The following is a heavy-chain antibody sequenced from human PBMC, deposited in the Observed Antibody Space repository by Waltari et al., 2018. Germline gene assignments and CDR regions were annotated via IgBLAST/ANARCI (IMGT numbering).Heavy chain of an antibody. J-gene: IGHJ2*01. CDR2: ISGSGGST. CDR1: GFTFSSYA. CDR3: AKGSTVVTPLPHFDL. D-gene: IGHD4-17*01. V-gene: IGHV3-23*01. Sequence: EVQLLESGGGLVQPGGSLRLSCAASGFTFSSYAISSVRQAPGKGLEWVSAISGSGGSTYYADSVKGRFTISRDNSKNTLYLQMNSLRAEDTAVYYCAKGSTVVTPLPHFDLWGRGTLVTVSS.